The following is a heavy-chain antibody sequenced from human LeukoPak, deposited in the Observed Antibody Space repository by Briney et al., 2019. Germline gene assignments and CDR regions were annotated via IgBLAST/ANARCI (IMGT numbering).Heavy chain of an antibody. CDR3: ARSTILNAFDS. J-gene: IGHJ4*02. CDR1: GFSFSTYE. Sequence: GGSLRLSCAASGFSFSTYEMNWVRQAPGKGLGRVSYISRSGSYTYYAASVKGRFTISRDDAKSSLYLQMNSLRAEDTALYFCARSTILNAFDSWGQGILVTVSS. V-gene: IGHV3-48*03. D-gene: IGHD1-26*01. CDR2: ISRSGSYT.